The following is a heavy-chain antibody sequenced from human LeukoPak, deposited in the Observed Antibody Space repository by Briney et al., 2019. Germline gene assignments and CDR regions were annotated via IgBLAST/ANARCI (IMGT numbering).Heavy chain of an antibody. J-gene: IGHJ6*04. CDR1: GVSFSGYY. CDR3: ARGDLRYFDWLSSYGMDV. D-gene: IGHD3-9*01. Sequence: SETLSLTCAVYGVSFSGYYWSWIRQPPGKGLEWIGEINHSGSTNYNPSLKSRVTISVDTSKNQFSLKLSSVTAADTAVYYCARGDLRYFDWLSSYGMDVWGKGTTVTVSS. V-gene: IGHV4-34*01. CDR2: INHSGST.